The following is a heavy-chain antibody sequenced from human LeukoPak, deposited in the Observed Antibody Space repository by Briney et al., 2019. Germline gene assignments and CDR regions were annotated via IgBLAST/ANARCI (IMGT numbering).Heavy chain of an antibody. J-gene: IGHJ4*02. CDR2: IYPGASDT. V-gene: IGHV5-51*01. Sequence: GEPLKISCKTSGYTFSTFFMGWVRQMPGKGLEWMGIIYPGASDTRYSPSFQGQVTISADKAANTAYLQRNSLQASDSAMYYCVRQEGVGAAIDYWGQGTLVTVSS. CDR3: VRQEGVGAAIDY. D-gene: IGHD1-26*01. CDR1: GYTFSTFF.